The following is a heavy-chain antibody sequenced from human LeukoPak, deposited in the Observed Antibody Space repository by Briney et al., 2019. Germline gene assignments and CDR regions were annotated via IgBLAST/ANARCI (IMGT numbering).Heavy chain of an antibody. CDR1: GFTVSSNY. D-gene: IGHD1-1*01. Sequence: GGSLRLSCAASGFTVSSNYMSWVRQAPGKGLEWVSAITGSGGSTYYADSVKGRFTISRDNYKNTLYLQMNSLTAEDTAIYYCAKATGTLGNWGQGTLVTVSS. J-gene: IGHJ4*02. CDR3: AKATGTLGN. V-gene: IGHV3-23*01. CDR2: ITGSGGST.